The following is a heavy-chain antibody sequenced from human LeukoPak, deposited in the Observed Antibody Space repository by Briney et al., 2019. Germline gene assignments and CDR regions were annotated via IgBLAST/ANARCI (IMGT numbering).Heavy chain of an antibody. CDR3: AKLRKVGATDFDY. Sequence: GGSLRLSCAASGFTFSSYGMHWVRQAPGKGLEWVAFIRYDGSNKYYADSVKGRFTISRDNSKNTLYLQMNSLRTEDAAVYYCAKLRKVGATDFDYWGQGTLVTVSS. V-gene: IGHV3-30*02. D-gene: IGHD1-26*01. CDR2: IRYDGSNK. CDR1: GFTFSSYG. J-gene: IGHJ4*02.